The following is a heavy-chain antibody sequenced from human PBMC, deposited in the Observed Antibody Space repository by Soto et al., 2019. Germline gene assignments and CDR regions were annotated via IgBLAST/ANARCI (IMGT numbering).Heavy chain of an antibody. V-gene: IGHV3-23*01. CDR1: GFTFSTYA. J-gene: IGHJ3*02. CDR2: IRGSGGNT. D-gene: IGHD6-19*01. CDR3: ARVKAQILSSGWYGGDDI. Sequence: EVQLLESGGGLVQPGGSLRLSCAASGFTFSTYAMSWVRQAPGKGLEWVATIRGSGGNTHYADSVKGRFTTSRDNSEKPVYLQMNSLRAEDTAVYYCARVKAQILSSGWYGGDDIWGHGTMVTVSS.